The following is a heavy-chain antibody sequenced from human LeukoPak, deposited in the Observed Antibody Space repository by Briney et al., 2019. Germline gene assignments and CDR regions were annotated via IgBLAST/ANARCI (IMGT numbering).Heavy chain of an antibody. V-gene: IGHV1-24*01. CDR1: GYTLTELF. J-gene: IGHJ6*02. CDR3: ATPAWVANNYYYYGMDV. Sequence: ASVKVSCKVSGYTLTELFMHWVRQAPGKGLEWMGGFDPEDGETIYAQKFQGRVTMTEDTSTDTAYMELSSLRSEDTAVYYCATPAWVANNYYYYGMDVWGQGTTVTVSS. CDR2: FDPEDGET. D-gene: IGHD1-26*01.